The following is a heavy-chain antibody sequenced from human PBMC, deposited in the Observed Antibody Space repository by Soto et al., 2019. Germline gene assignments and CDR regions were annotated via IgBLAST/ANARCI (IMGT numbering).Heavy chain of an antibody. D-gene: IGHD6-6*01. CDR1: GGSFSGYY. CDR2: INHSGST. CDR3: ATDRYYSVSIAGFDY. Sequence: SETLSLTCAVYGGSFSGYYWSWIRQPPGKGLEWIGEINHSGSTNYNPSLKSRVTISVDTSKNQFSLKLSSVTAADTAVYYCATDRYYSVSIAGFDYWGHGTLVTVSS. J-gene: IGHJ4*01. V-gene: IGHV4-34*01.